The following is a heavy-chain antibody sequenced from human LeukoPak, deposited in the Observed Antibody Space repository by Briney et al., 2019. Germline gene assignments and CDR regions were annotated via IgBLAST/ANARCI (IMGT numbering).Heavy chain of an antibody. CDR1: GFTVSSNY. V-gene: IGHV3-66*01. CDR2: IYSSGST. D-gene: IGHD3-22*01. J-gene: IGHJ5*02. CDR3: ARSDSSGFYPTKFDP. Sequence: GGSLRLSCAASGFTVSSNYMSWVRQAPGKGLEWVSVIYSSGSTYYADSVKGRFTISRDNYKNTLYLQMNSLRAEDTALYYCARSDSSGFYPTKFDPWGQGTLVTVSS.